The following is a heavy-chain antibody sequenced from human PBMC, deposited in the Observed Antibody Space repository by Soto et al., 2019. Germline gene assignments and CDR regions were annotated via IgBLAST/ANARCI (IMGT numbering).Heavy chain of an antibody. CDR3: ANARGPQYSSGWPRWENWFDP. J-gene: IGHJ5*02. CDR2: ISGSGGST. D-gene: IGHD6-19*01. V-gene: IGHV3-23*01. Sequence: EVQLLESGGGLVQPGGSLRLSCAASGFTFSSYAMSWVRQAPGKGLEWVSAISGSGGSTYYADSVKGRFTISRDNSKNTLYLQMNSLRAEDTAVYYCANARGPQYSSGWPRWENWFDPWGQGTLVTVSS. CDR1: GFTFSSYA.